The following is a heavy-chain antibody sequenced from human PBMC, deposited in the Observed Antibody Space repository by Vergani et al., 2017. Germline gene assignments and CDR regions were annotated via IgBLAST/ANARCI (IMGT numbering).Heavy chain of an antibody. D-gene: IGHD3-9*01. CDR2: ISWNSGSI. Sequence: EVQLVESGGGLVQPGRSLRLSCAASGFTFDDYAMHWVRQAPGKGLEWVSGISWNSGSIGYADSVKGRFTISRDNAKNSLYLQMNSLRAEDTALYYCAKEYYDILTGYYSGWFDPWGQGTLVTVSP. V-gene: IGHV3-9*01. CDR1: GFTFDDYA. J-gene: IGHJ5*02. CDR3: AKEYYDILTGYYSGWFDP.